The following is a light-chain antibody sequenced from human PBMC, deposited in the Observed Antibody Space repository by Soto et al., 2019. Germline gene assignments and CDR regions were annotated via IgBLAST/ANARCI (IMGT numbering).Light chain of an antibody. J-gene: IGKJ2*01. Sequence: EIVLTQSAGTLSLSPGERATLSCRASQSVRSSYLAWYQQKAGQAPRLLIYGASTRATGTPDRFRGTGSGTDFTLTISRLEPEDFAVYYCQQYDTSPYTFGQGTRLEIK. CDR2: GAS. CDR3: QQYDTSPYT. V-gene: IGKV3-20*01. CDR1: QSVRSSY.